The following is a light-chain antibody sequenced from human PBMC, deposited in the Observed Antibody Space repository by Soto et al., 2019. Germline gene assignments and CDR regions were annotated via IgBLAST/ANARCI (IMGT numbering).Light chain of an antibody. CDR3: QQYNNWPPVVT. CDR1: QSVSSN. Sequence: EIVMTQSPATLSVSPGERATLSCRASQSVSSNLAWYQQKPGQAPRLLIYGASTRATGIPARFSGSASGTEFTLTISSLQSEDFAVYYCQQYNNWPPVVTFGPGTKVDIK. V-gene: IGKV3-15*01. CDR2: GAS. J-gene: IGKJ3*01.